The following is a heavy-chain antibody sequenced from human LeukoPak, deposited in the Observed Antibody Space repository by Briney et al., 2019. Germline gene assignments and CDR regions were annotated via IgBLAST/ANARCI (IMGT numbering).Heavy chain of an antibody. CDR2: INPNSGDT. Sequence: GASVKVSCKASGYTFTGYYMHWVRQAPGQGLEWMGWINPNSGDTRYAQKFRGRVTMTRDTSISTVYMELSRLGSDDTAVYYCARDLRTGTTLGIDYWGQGTLVTVSS. J-gene: IGHJ4*02. CDR1: GYTFTGYY. CDR3: ARDLRTGTTLGIDY. V-gene: IGHV1-2*02. D-gene: IGHD1-7*01.